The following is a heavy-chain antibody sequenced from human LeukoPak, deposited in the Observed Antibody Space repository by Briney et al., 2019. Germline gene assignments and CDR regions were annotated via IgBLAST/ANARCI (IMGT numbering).Heavy chain of an antibody. CDR1: GGSISSGGYY. Sequence: PSETLSLTCTVSGGSISSGGYYWSWIRQHPGKGLEWIGYIYYSGSTNYNPSLKSRVTISVDTSKNQFSLKLSSVTAADTAVYYCARASGYYYYYYGMDVWGQGTTVTVSS. D-gene: IGHD3-22*01. V-gene: IGHV4-31*03. CDR3: ARASGYYYYYYGMDV. CDR2: IYYSGST. J-gene: IGHJ6*02.